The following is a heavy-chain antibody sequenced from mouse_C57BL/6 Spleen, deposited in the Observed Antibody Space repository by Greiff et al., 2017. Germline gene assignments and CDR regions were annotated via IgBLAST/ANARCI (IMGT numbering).Heavy chain of an antibody. CDR2: ISSGGSYT. CDR3: ARLGLRSYAMDY. CDR1: GFTFSSYG. Sequence: EVKLVESGGDLVKPGGSLKLSCAASGFTFSSYGMSWVRQTPDKRLEWVATISSGGSYTYYPDSVKGRFTISRDNAKNTLYLQMSSLKSEDTAVYYCARLGLRSYAMDYWGQGTSVTVSS. V-gene: IGHV5-6*01. D-gene: IGHD1-1*01. J-gene: IGHJ4*01.